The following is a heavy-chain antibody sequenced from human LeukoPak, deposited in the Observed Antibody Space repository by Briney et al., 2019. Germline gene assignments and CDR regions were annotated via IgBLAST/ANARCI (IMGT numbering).Heavy chain of an antibody. J-gene: IGHJ4*02. CDR1: GYSFTSYW. CDR2: IYPGDSDT. V-gene: IGHV5-51*01. Sequence: GESLKISCKGSGYSFTSYWIGWVRQMPGKGLEWMGIIYPGDSDTRYSPSFQGQVTISADRSTSTAYLQWGSLEASDSAMYYCARLGYSFGQGDYWGQGTLVTVSS. CDR3: ARLGYSFGQGDY. D-gene: IGHD5-18*01.